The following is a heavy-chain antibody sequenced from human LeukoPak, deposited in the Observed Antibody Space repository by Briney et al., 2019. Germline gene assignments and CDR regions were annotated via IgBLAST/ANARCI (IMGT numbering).Heavy chain of an antibody. V-gene: IGHV3-30-3*01. J-gene: IGHJ4*02. D-gene: IGHD3-10*01. Sequence: GGSLRLSCAASGFTFSSYAMHWVRQAPGKGLEWVAVFSYDGSNKYYADSVRGRFTISRDNSKNTLYLQMNSLRPEDTAVYYCAREGFGLDYWGQGTLVTVSS. CDR1: GFTFSSYA. CDR2: FSYDGSNK. CDR3: AREGFGLDY.